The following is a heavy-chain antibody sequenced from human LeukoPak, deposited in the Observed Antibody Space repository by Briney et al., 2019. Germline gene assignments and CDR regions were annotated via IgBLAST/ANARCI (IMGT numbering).Heavy chain of an antibody. CDR1: GYSFTSYW. Sequence: GESLKISCKGSGYSFTSYWIGWVRQMPGKGLEWMGIVYPGDSDTRYSPSFQGQVTISADKSISTAYLQWSSLEASDTAIYYNQKRAYDILTGYPFDYWGQGTLVTVSS. D-gene: IGHD3-9*01. CDR3: QKRAYDILTGYPFDY. V-gene: IGHV5-51*01. CDR2: VYPGDSDT. J-gene: IGHJ4*02.